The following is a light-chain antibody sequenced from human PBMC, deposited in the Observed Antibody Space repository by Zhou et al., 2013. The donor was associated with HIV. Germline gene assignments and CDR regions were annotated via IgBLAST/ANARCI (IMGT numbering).Light chain of an antibody. CDR3: QQQNGS. CDR1: QSISTY. V-gene: IGKV1-5*03. J-gene: IGKJ3*01. CDR2: KAS. Sequence: DIQMTQSPSTLSATVGDRVTITCRASQSISTYLAWYQQKPGKAPKLLLFKASDLEGGVPSRFSGSGSGTEFTLTISSLQPDDVATYYCQQQNGSFGPGTRVDSK.